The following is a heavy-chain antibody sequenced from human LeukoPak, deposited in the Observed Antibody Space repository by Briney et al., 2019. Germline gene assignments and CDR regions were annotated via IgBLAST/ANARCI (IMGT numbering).Heavy chain of an antibody. D-gene: IGHD2-15*01. J-gene: IGHJ5*02. CDR2: INPSGGST. V-gene: IGHV1-46*01. CDR1: GYTFTGYY. Sequence: ASVKVSCKASGYTFTGYYMHWVRQAPGQGLEWMGIINPSGGSTSYAQKFQGRVTMTRDMSTSTVYMELSSLRSEDTAVYYCARDGGGYCSGGSCSHDNWFDPWGQGTLVTVSS. CDR3: ARDGGGYCSGGSCSHDNWFDP.